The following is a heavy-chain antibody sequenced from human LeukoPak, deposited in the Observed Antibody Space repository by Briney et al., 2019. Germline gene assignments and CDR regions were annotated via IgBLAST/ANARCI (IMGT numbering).Heavy chain of an antibody. Sequence: GGSLRLSCAASGFTFSSYSMNWVRQAPGKGLEWVSSISSSSYIYYADSVKGRFTISRDNSKNTLYLQMNSLRAEDTAVYYCAKDRGIISDYWGQGTLVTVSS. CDR2: ISSSSYI. V-gene: IGHV3-21*04. CDR1: GFTFSSYS. J-gene: IGHJ4*02. CDR3: AKDRGIISDY. D-gene: IGHD3-10*01.